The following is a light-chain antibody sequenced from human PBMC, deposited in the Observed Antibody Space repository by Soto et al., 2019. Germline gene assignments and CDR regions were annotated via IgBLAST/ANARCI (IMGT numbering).Light chain of an antibody. CDR2: QTS. CDR1: QYINTR. V-gene: IGKV3-11*01. CDR3: HQRQSWPRT. Sequence: EIVLTQSPATLSSFPGDRVTLSCRASQYINTRLAWYQHRPGQAPRLLIYQTSIRAAGIPARFSASGSGTDFTLPIRDVQPEDFALYYCHQRQSWPRTFGQGTKVDI. J-gene: IGKJ1*01.